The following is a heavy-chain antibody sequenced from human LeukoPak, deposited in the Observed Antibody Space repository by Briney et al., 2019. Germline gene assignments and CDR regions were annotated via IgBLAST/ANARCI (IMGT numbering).Heavy chain of an antibody. J-gene: IGHJ4*02. D-gene: IGHD6-19*01. V-gene: IGHV4-34*01. Sequence: SETLSLTCAVYGGSFSGYYWSWLRQPPGKGLEWIGEINHSGSTNYNPSLKSRVTISVDTSKNQFSLKLSSVTAADSVVYYCFGRQWLVDYWGQGTLVTVSS. CDR2: INHSGST. CDR1: GGSFSGYY. CDR3: FGRQWLVDY.